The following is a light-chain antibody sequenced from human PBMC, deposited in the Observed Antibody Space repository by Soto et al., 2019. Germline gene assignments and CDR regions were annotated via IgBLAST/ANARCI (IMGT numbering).Light chain of an antibody. CDR2: DAS. J-gene: IGKJ4*01. CDR1: QSVDTY. Sequence: EIVLTQSPATLSLSLGETAILSCRASQSVDTYLAWYQQKPGQAPKLLIYDASKRATDIPARFSGSGSGTDFSLSINNLAPEDFAVYYCQQSGGWPPTFGGGTKVDIK. V-gene: IGKV3-11*01. CDR3: QQSGGWPPT.